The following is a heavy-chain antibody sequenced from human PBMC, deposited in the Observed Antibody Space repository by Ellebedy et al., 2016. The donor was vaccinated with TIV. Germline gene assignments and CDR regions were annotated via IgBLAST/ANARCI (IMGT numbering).Heavy chain of an antibody. V-gene: IGHV4-39*01. Sequence: SETLSLTCNVSGGSISGSSYYWGWIRQPPGKGLEWIGNIFDTGSTYYNPSLKSRAIISVDTSKNQFSLNLSSMTAADTAVYYCARNVLIFTFDKWYSDLWGRGTLVTVSS. CDR2: IFDTGST. J-gene: IGHJ2*01. CDR3: ARNVLIFTFDKWYSDL. D-gene: IGHD3/OR15-3a*01. CDR1: GGSISGSSYY.